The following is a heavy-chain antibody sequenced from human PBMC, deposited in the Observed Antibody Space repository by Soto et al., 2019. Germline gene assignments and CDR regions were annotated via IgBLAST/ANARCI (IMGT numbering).Heavy chain of an antibody. CDR1: GYTFTCYY. CDR3: AREIVGPGIAAATNWFDP. V-gene: IGHV1-46*01. D-gene: IGHD6-13*01. Sequence: ASVKVSCKASGYTFTCYYMHWVRQAPGQGLEWMGIINPSGGSTSYAQKLQGRVTMTTDTSTSTAYMELRSLRSDDTAVYYCAREIVGPGIAAATNWFDPWGQGTLVTVSS. J-gene: IGHJ5*02. CDR2: INPSGGST.